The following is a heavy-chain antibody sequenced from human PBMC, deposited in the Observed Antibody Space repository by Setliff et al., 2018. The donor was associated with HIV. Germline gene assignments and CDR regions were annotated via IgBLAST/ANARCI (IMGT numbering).Heavy chain of an antibody. V-gene: IGHV1-18*01. J-gene: IGHJ4*02. CDR2: IIPILGNT. D-gene: IGHD3-22*01. Sequence: ASVKVSCKASGGTFSSYAISWVRQAPGQGLEWMGGIIPILGNTNYAEKLQGRVTMTTDTSTRTAYMELRSLRSDDTAVYYCARDLDSSGYVNSLNYWGQGALVTVSS. CDR3: ARDLDSSGYVNSLNY. CDR1: GGTFSSYA.